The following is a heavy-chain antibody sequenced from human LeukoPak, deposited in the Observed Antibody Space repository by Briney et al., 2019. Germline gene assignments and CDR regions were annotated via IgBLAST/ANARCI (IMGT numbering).Heavy chain of an antibody. Sequence: GGSLRLSCAASGFTFSSYSMNWVRQAPGKGLEWVSSISSSSSYIYYAGSVKGRFTISRDNAKNSLYLQMNSLRAEDTALYYCARDNPPDYWGQGTLVTVSS. V-gene: IGHV3-21*04. CDR1: GFTFSSYS. CDR3: ARDNPPDY. CDR2: ISSSSSYI. J-gene: IGHJ4*02.